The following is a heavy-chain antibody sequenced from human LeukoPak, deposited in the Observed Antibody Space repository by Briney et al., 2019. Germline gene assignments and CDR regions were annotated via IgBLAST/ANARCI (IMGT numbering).Heavy chain of an antibody. Sequence: PSQTLSLTCTVSGGSISSGGYYWGWIRQPPGKGLEWIGSIYYSGSTYYNPSLKSRVTISVDTSENQFSLKLSSVTAADTAVYYCANQRITMIVVVEAWDDAFDIWGQGTMVTVSS. V-gene: IGHV4-39*01. D-gene: IGHD3-22*01. CDR1: GGSISSGGYY. CDR2: IYYSGST. J-gene: IGHJ3*02. CDR3: ANQRITMIVVVEAWDDAFDI.